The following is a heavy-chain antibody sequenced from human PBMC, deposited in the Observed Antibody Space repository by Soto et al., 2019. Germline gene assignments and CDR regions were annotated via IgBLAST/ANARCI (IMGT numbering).Heavy chain of an antibody. Sequence: XGSLGLSCAASGFTFTRYSVNWVRQAPGKGLEWVSSISSTTNYIYYGDSMKGRFTTSRDNGKNSLYLEMHSLRAEDTAVYYCERESEDLTSNFDYWGQGTLVTVSS. CDR3: ERESEDLTSNFDY. CDR2: ISSTTNYI. V-gene: IGHV3-21*06. J-gene: IGHJ4*02. CDR1: GFTFTRYS.